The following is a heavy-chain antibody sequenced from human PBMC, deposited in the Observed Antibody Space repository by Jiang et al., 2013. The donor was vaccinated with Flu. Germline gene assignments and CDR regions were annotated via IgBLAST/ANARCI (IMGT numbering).Heavy chain of an antibody. Sequence: EWMGIIYPGDSDTRYSPSFQGQVTISADKSISTAYLQWSSLKASDTAMYYCARSTTVTTPGGCDYWGQGTLVTVSS. V-gene: IGHV5-51*01. CDR2: IYPGDSDT. CDR3: ARSTTVTTPGGCDY. D-gene: IGHD4-17*01. J-gene: IGHJ4*02.